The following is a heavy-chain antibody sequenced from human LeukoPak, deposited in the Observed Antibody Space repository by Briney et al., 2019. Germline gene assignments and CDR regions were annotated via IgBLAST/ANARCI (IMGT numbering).Heavy chain of an antibody. Sequence: PSETLSLTCTVSGGSISSHYWSWLRQSPERGMEWIGFIYYTGTTRYNPSLRGRVTMSVDSSRNHFSLKLTSMTAADTALYYCARLLNNDNAGDPDTFDMWGQGTMFTVSS. CDR1: GGSISSHY. D-gene: IGHD2-21*02. CDR3: ARLLNNDNAGDPDTFDM. V-gene: IGHV4-59*11. J-gene: IGHJ3*02. CDR2: IYYTGTT.